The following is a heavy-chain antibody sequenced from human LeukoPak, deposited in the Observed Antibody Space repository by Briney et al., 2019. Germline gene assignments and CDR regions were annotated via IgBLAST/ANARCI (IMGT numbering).Heavy chain of an antibody. Sequence: PSETLSLTCTVSGGSISSGGYYWSWIRQHPGKGLEWIGYIYYSGSTYYNPSLKSRVTISVDTSKNQFSLKLSSVTAADTAVYYCARVKVAAAATRYFDYWGQGTLVTVSS. D-gene: IGHD6-13*01. CDR1: GGSISSGGYY. CDR2: IYYSGST. CDR3: ARVKVAAAATRYFDY. V-gene: IGHV4-31*03. J-gene: IGHJ4*02.